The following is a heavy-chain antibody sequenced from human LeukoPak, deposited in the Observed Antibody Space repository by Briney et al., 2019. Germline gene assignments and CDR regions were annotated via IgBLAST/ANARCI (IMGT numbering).Heavy chain of an antibody. CDR2: IDTSTNNI. CDR1: GFTFSTYS. V-gene: IGHV3-48*01. D-gene: IGHD3-22*01. Sequence: GGSLRLSCAASGFTFSTYSMNWVRQAPGKGLEWVSYIDTSTNNIYYADSVKGRFTISRDKAKNSLYLQMNSLRAEDTAVYYCARDRHYYDSSGYYYYFDYWGQGTLVTVSS. J-gene: IGHJ4*02. CDR3: ARDRHYYDSSGYYYYFDY.